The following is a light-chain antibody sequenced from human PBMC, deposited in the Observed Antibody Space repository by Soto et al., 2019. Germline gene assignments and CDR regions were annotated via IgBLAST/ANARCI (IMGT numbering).Light chain of an antibody. CDR2: TAS. J-gene: IGKJ1*01. Sequence: NQLTQSPSFLSASVGDRVDIPCRASQGISSYLAWYQQCPGKAPRLLISTASSLQSGVPSRFSGSGSGTHFAPTINNLQPEESATYFCLQDHTYPWTFGQGTKVDIK. V-gene: IGKV1-9*01. CDR3: LQDHTYPWT. CDR1: QGISSY.